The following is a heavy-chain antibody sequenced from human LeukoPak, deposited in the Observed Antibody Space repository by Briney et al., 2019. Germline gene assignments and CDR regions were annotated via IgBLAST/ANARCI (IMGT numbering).Heavy chain of an antibody. D-gene: IGHD2-15*01. CDR2: IYYSGST. J-gene: IGHJ6*03. CDR3: ARTTEGYCRGRSCYSYYYYMDV. Sequence: PSETLSLTCTVSGGSISSYYWSWIRQPPGKGLEWIGYIYYSGSTNYNPSLKSRVTISVDTSKNQFSLKLSSVTTADTAVYYCARTTEGYCRGRSCYSYYYYMDVWGKGTTVTVSS. V-gene: IGHV4-59*01. CDR1: GGSISSYY.